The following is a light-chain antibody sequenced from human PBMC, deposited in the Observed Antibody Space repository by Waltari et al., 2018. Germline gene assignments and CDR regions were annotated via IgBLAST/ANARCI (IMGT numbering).Light chain of an antibody. CDR2: AES. J-gene: IGKJ3*01. CDR3: QQSYSTLT. CDR1: RNINNY. Sequence: DIQMTQTPSSLSASVGDRVTITCPASRNINNYFNWYQQKPGKAPKLLINAESSLQSGVPSRFSGSGSGTEFTLTISSLQPEDFATYYCQQSYSTLTFGPGTKVDIK. V-gene: IGKV1-39*01.